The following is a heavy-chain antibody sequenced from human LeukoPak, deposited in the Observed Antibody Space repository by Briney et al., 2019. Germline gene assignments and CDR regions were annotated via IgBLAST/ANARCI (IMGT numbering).Heavy chain of an antibody. CDR3: ARVAYGDYNYFDY. CDR1: GYSFTSYS. D-gene: IGHD4-17*01. J-gene: IGHJ4*02. Sequence: GASVKVSRKASGYSFTSYSVYWVRQAPGQGPECMGVINPRGGNTGYAQKFQGRVTMTRDTSTTTVYMELSSLRSEDTAVYYCARVAYGDYNYFDYWGQGTLVTVSS. CDR2: INPRGGNT. V-gene: IGHV1-46*03.